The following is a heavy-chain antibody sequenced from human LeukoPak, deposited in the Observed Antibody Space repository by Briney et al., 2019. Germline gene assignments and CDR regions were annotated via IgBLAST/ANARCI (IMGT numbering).Heavy chain of an antibody. Sequence: GGSLRLSCAASGFTFSSYWMSWVRQAPGKGLEWVANIKKDGSEKYYVDSVKGRFTTSRDNAKNSLYLQMNSLRAEDTAVYYCAKGGGSCYGVCYYYGMDVWGQGTTVTVSS. CDR1: GFTFSSYW. D-gene: IGHD2-15*01. CDR3: AKGGGSCYGVCYYYGMDV. J-gene: IGHJ6*02. V-gene: IGHV3-7*03. CDR2: IKKDGSEK.